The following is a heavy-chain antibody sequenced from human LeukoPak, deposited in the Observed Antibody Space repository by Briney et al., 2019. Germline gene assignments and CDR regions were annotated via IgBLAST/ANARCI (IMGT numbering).Heavy chain of an antibody. CDR1: GFTFSTYA. V-gene: IGHV3-23*01. D-gene: IGHD6-19*01. CDR2: IRPDGDRT. Sequence: GGSLRLSCAASGFTFSTYAITWVRQGPGKGLEWVSAIRPDGDRTYYANSVRGRFTISRDNSKDAVYLQINGLRVEDTAVYYCAREQSGTRGWYTVDYWGQGTLVTVSS. CDR3: AREQSGTRGWYTVDY. J-gene: IGHJ4*02.